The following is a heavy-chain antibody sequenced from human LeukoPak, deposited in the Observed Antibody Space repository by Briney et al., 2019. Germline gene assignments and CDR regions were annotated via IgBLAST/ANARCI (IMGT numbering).Heavy chain of an antibody. CDR1: GFTFSTYA. V-gene: IGHV3-23*01. D-gene: IGHD6-19*01. CDR2: IRPDGDRT. Sequence: GGSLRLSCAASGFTFSTYAITWVRQGPGKGLEWVSAIRPDGDRTYYANSVRGRFTISRDNSKDAVYLQINGLRVEDTAVYYCAREQSGTRGWYTVDYWGQGTLVTVSS. CDR3: AREQSGTRGWYTVDY. J-gene: IGHJ4*02.